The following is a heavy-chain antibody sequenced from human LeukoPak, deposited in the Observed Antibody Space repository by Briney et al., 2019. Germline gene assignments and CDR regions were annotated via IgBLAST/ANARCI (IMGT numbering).Heavy chain of an antibody. J-gene: IGHJ4*02. D-gene: IGHD4-17*01. Sequence: ASVKVSCKASGYTFTGYYMHWVRQAPGQGHEWMGRINPNSGGTNYAQKFQGRVTMTRDTSISTAYMELSRLRSDDTAVYYCAREANYGDYTHFDYWGQGTLVTVSS. CDR3: AREANYGDYTHFDY. CDR1: GYTFTGYY. CDR2: INPNSGGT. V-gene: IGHV1-2*06.